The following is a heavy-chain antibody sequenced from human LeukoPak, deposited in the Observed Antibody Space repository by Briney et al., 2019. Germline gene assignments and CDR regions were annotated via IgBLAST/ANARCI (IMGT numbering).Heavy chain of an antibody. CDR1: GFTFSSYW. J-gene: IGHJ5*02. V-gene: IGHV3-7*01. Sequence: GGSLRLSCAASGFTFSSYWMSWVRQAPGKGPEWVANIKQDGSAVHYVDSVKGRFTISRDNAKNSLSLQMNSLRVEDTAVYYCARWAGVSDLWGQGTLVTVSS. CDR2: IKQDGSAV. CDR3: ARWAGVSDL. D-gene: IGHD3-10*01.